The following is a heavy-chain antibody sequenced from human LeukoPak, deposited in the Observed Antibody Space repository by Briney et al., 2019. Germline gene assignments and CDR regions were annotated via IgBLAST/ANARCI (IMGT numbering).Heavy chain of an antibody. CDR1: GGSISSGGYS. Sequence: SETLSLTCAVSGGSISSGGYSWSWIRQPPGKGLEWIGYIYHSGSTYYNPSLKSRVTISVDRSKNQFSLKLSSVTAADTAVYYCARGDYGTSAEYFQHWGQGTLVTVSS. D-gene: IGHD4-17*01. V-gene: IGHV4-30-2*01. CDR3: ARGDYGTSAEYFQH. CDR2: IYHSGST. J-gene: IGHJ1*01.